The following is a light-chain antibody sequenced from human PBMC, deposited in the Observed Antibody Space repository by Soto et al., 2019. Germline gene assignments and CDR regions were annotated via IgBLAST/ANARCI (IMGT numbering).Light chain of an antibody. CDR2: EVN. J-gene: IGLJ1*01. V-gene: IGLV2-23*02. Sequence: QSALAQPASVSGSPGQSITISCTGTSSDIGTYNLVSWYQQHPGKAPKLMIYEVNKRPSGVSDCFSGSKSGNTASLTISGLQAEDEADYYCCSYAGSSTLYVFGTGTKVTVL. CDR3: CSYAGSSTLYV. CDR1: SSDIGTYNL.